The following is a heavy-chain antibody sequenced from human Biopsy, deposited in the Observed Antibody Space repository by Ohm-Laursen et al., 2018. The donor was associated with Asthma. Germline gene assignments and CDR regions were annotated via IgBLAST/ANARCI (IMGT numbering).Heavy chain of an antibody. CDR1: YGSITSGGYY. D-gene: IGHD3-22*01. V-gene: IGHV4-31*03. Sequence: TLSLTCTVSYGSITSGGYYWTWIRQHPGKGLEWIGFIYYSGSTYYNPSLKSRVSISIDTSTNQFSLKLSSVTAADTAVYYCARAQDYYDSRGYYRSFDYWGQGTLVTVSS. J-gene: IGHJ4*02. CDR3: ARAQDYYDSRGYYRSFDY. CDR2: IYYSGST.